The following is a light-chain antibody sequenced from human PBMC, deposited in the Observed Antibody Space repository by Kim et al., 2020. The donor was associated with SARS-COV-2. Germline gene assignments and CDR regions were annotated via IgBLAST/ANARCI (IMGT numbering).Light chain of an antibody. CDR3: QVWDSSSDHPNWV. V-gene: IGLV3-21*04. Sequence: GKTARITCGGNNIGSKSVHWYQQQPGQAPVLVIYYDSDRPSGIPERFSGSNSGNTATLTISRVEAGDEADYYCQVWDSSSDHPNWVFGGGTQLTVL. CDR1: NIGSKS. CDR2: YDS. J-gene: IGLJ3*02.